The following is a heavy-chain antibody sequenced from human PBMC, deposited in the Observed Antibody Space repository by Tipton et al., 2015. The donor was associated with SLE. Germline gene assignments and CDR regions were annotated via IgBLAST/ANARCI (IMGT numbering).Heavy chain of an antibody. D-gene: IGHD6-13*01. CDR3: ARGFVRYSSSWYDAFDI. CDR1: GFTFSSYS. CDR2: ISSSSSYI. V-gene: IGHV3-21*01. Sequence: SLRLSCAASGFTFSSYSMNWVRQAPGKGLEWVSSISSSSSYIYYADSVKGRFTISRDNAKNSLYLQMNSLRAEDTAVYYCARGFVRYSSSWYDAFDIWGQGTMVTVSS. J-gene: IGHJ3*02.